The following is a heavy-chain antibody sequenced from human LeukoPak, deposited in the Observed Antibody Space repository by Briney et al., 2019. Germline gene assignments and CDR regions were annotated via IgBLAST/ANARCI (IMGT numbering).Heavy chain of an antibody. CDR1: GFSFSRYA. D-gene: IGHD1-26*01. CDR3: GKATGSYGDDAYDI. CDR2: IWYDGSTA. Sequence: GGSLRLSCGSSGFSFSRYAMHWFRQAPGKGLEWVAVIWYDGSTAYYADSVNGRFTVSRDNSDNTLFLQMNSLRAEDTAVYFCGKATGSYGDDAYDIWGQGAMVIVSS. V-gene: IGHV3-33*06. J-gene: IGHJ3*02.